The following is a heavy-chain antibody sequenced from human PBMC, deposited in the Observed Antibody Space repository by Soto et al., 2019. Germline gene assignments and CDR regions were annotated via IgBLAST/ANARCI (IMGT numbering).Heavy chain of an antibody. CDR3: ARTPFALTAAGNWFDP. J-gene: IGHJ5*02. CDR1: GFSLSTSGMC. CDR2: IDWDDDK. D-gene: IGHD6-13*01. V-gene: IGHV2-70*01. Sequence: ESGPTLVNPTQTLTLTCTFSGFSLSTSGMCVSWIRQPPGRALEWLALIDWDDDKYYSTSLKTRLTISKDTSKNQVVLTMTNMDPVDTATYYCARTPFALTAAGNWFDPWGQGTLVTVSS.